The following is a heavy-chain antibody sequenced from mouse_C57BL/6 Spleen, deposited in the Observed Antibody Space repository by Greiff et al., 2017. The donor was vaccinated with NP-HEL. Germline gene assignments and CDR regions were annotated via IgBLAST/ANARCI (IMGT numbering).Heavy chain of an antibody. V-gene: IGHV6-3*01. CDR2: IRLKSDNYAT. Sequence: EVKVEESGGGLVQPGGSMKLSCVASGFTFSNYWMNWVRQSPEKGLEWVAQIRLKSDNYATHYAESVKGRFTISRDDSKSSVYLQMNNLRAEDTGIYYCTGRRGGYEGYFDVWGTGTTVTVSS. CDR3: TGRRGGYEGYFDV. CDR1: GFTFSNYW. D-gene: IGHD2-2*01. J-gene: IGHJ1*03.